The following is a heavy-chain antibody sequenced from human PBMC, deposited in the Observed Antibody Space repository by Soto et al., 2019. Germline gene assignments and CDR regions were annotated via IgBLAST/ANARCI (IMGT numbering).Heavy chain of an antibody. CDR3: AKDRRAGGNYGFYSDF. V-gene: IGHV3-23*01. CDR1: GFTFSSYG. D-gene: IGHD1-7*01. Sequence: EVQLLESGGGLVQPGGSLRLSCAASGFTFSSYGMTWVRQAPGKGLEWVSFSSATGAGTYYADSVKGRFTISRDNSKNTLYVQRTSLRADDTAVYYCAKDRRAGGNYGFYSDFWGQGAVVIVSS. J-gene: IGHJ4*02. CDR2: SSATGAGT.